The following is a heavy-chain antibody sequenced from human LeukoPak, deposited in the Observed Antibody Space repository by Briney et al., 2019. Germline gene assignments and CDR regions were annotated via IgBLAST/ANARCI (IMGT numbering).Heavy chain of an antibody. CDR2: IYYSGST. D-gene: IGHD4-23*01. V-gene: IGHV4-59*01. Sequence: SETLSLTCTVSGGSISSYYWSWIRQPPGKGLEWIGYIYYSGSTNYNASLKSRVTISVDTSKNQFSLKLSSVTAADTAVYYCAGLYGGNSTGSVYYYYGMDVWGQGTTVTVSS. CDR1: GGSISSYY. J-gene: IGHJ6*02. CDR3: AGLYGGNSTGSVYYYYGMDV.